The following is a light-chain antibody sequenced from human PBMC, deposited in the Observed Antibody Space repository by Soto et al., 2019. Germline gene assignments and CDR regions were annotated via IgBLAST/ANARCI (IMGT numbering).Light chain of an antibody. CDR1: LNVATN. CDR3: HQYNTGLRT. J-gene: IGKJ1*01. V-gene: IGKV3-15*01. CDR2: GAS. Sequence: TVMTQSPATLSMSPGDRAALSCRASLNVATNMAWYQQKPGQAPRLLIYGASIRATGVPARFTGSGSGTEFTLTINNLQSEDFAVDYCHQYNTGLRTFGRGTRVEV.